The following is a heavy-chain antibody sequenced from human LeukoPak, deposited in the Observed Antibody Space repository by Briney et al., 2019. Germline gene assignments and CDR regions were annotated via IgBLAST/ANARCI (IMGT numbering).Heavy chain of an antibody. J-gene: IGHJ4*02. Sequence: GGSLRLSCTASGFTFGDYAMHWVRQAPGKGLEWVAVISYDGSNKYYADSVKGRFTISRDNSKSTLYLQMNSLRAEDTAVYYCARDLRDSGDYWGQGTLVTVSS. CDR3: ARDLRDSGDY. CDR1: GFTFGDYA. CDR2: ISYDGSNK. D-gene: IGHD1-26*01. V-gene: IGHV3-30-3*01.